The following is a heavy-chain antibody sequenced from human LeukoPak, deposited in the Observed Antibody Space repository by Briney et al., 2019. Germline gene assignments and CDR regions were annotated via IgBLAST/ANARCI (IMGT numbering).Heavy chain of an antibody. D-gene: IGHD6-6*01. CDR1: GFTFSSYA. CDR3: ARAKYSSSSDFDY. V-gene: IGHV3-30*01. CDR2: IPYDGSNK. Sequence: PGGSLRLSCAASGFTFSSYAMHWVRQAPGKGLEWVAVIPYDGSNKYYADSVKGRFTISRDNSKNTLYLQMNSLRAEDTAVYYCARAKYSSSSDFDYWGQGTLVTVSS. J-gene: IGHJ4*02.